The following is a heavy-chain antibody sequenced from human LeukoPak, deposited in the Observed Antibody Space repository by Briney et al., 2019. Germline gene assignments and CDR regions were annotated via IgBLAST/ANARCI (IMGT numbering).Heavy chain of an antibody. Sequence: AGGSLRLSCAASGFTFSSYSMNWVRQAPGKGLECVSVISGGAGSTYYADSVKGRFTISRDNSKNTLYLQMNSLRAEDTAVYYCAKDKYNFWSGSNYYYMDVWGKGTTVTVSS. CDR3: AKDKYNFWSGSNYYYMDV. D-gene: IGHD3-3*01. CDR1: GFTFSSYS. CDR2: ISGGAGST. V-gene: IGHV3-23*01. J-gene: IGHJ6*03.